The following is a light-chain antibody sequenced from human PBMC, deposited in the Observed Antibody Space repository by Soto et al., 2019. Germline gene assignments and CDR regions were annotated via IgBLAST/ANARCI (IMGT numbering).Light chain of an antibody. CDR1: QSVSSN. CDR3: QQYGSSLFT. Sequence: EIVMTQSPATLSVSPGERATLSCRASQSVSSNLAWYQQKPGQAPRLLIYGASSRATGIPDRFSGSGSGTDFTLTISRLEPEDFAVYYCQQYGSSLFTFGPGTRLEIK. V-gene: IGKV3-20*01. CDR2: GAS. J-gene: IGKJ5*01.